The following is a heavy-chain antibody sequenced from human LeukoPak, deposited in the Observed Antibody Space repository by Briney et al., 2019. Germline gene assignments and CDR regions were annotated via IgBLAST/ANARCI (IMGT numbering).Heavy chain of an antibody. V-gene: IGHV4-34*01. CDR1: GGSFSGHY. D-gene: IGHD3-16*01. CDR3: TRGPLWVKERLFDP. CDR2: INHSGNT. Sequence: SETLSLTCAVYGGSFSGHYWSWIRQPPGKGLEWIGEINHSGNTNYNPSLKSRVTISLDTSKNQFSLKVSYVTDADTAVYYCTRGPLWVKERLFDPWGQGTLVTVSS. J-gene: IGHJ5*02.